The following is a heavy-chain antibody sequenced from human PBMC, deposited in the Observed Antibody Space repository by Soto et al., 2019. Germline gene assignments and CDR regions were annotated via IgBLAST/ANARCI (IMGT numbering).Heavy chain of an antibody. CDR3: ARDVSPGTSTLYLDAFDI. Sequence: EAQLVESGGGLVRPGGSWGLSCEPSGLSLGSYWMTGVRRAPGKGLGWGAKIKKDGSRTAFLDSVRGRFTISRDNVGNSLSLQMDSLRAEDTGLYFCARDVSPGTSTLYLDAFDIWGQGTMVTVSS. CDR1: GLSLGSYW. CDR2: IKKDGSRT. V-gene: IGHV3-7*05. J-gene: IGHJ3*02. D-gene: IGHD2-8*01.